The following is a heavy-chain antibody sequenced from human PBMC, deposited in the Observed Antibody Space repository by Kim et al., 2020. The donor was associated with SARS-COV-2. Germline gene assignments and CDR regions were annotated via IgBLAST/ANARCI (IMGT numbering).Heavy chain of an antibody. CDR2: INDRDNI. Sequence: SETLSLTCAVYGESLSDYYWSWIRQSPGKGLEWIGGINDRDNINYNPSLKSRVAMSIDTSKRQFTLTVTSVTAADTAVYFCARARQMTTVFGVVMHNWFDPWGQGTPVTVSS. J-gene: IGHJ5*02. CDR3: ARARQMTTVFGVVMHNWFDP. V-gene: IGHV4-34*01. D-gene: IGHD3-3*01. CDR1: GESLSDYY.